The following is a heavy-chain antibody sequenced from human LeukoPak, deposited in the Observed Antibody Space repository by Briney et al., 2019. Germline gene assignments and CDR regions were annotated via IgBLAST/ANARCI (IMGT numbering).Heavy chain of an antibody. V-gene: IGHV4-59*01. Sequence: PSETLSLTCTVSGGSISSYYWSWIRQPPGKGLEWIGYIYYSGSTNYNPSLTSRVTISVDTSKNQFSLKLSSVTAADTAVYYCARGRGVRGGNFDYWGQGTLVTVSS. D-gene: IGHD3-10*01. CDR1: GGSISSYY. CDR3: ARGRGVRGGNFDY. J-gene: IGHJ4*02. CDR2: IYYSGST.